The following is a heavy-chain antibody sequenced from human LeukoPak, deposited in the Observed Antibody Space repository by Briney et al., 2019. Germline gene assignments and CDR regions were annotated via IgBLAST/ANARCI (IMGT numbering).Heavy chain of an antibody. J-gene: IGHJ6*02. V-gene: IGHV3-48*03. D-gene: IGHD3-10*02. CDR3: ARDLHYYVAMDV. CDR1: GFSFSSYE. CDR2: ISSGGNTK. Sequence: PGGSLRLSCAASGFSFSSYEMNWVRQAPGKGLEWVSHISSGGNTKYYVDSVRGRFSMSRDNAKNLLFLQMNSLRAEDTAVYYCARDLHYYVAMDVWGQGTTVTVSS.